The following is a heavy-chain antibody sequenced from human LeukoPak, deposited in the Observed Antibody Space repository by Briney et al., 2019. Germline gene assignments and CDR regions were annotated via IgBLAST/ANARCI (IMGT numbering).Heavy chain of an antibody. Sequence: SVKVSCKASGGTFISYAISRVRQAPGQGLEWMGRIIPILGIANYAQKFQGRVTITADKSTSTAYMELSSLRSEDTAVYYCARGGGSGSYLGYWGQGTLVTVSS. CDR2: IIPILGIA. D-gene: IGHD3-10*01. CDR1: GGTFISYA. V-gene: IGHV1-69*04. J-gene: IGHJ4*02. CDR3: ARGGGSGSYLGY.